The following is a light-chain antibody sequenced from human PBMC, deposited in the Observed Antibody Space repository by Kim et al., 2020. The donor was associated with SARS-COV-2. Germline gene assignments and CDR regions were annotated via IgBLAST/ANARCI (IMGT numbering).Light chain of an antibody. CDR2: AES. CDR1: QSVSSK. V-gene: IGKV3-15*01. Sequence: ERPTRSCGVSQSVSSKLAWYQQKPGQATRFLIYAESTRATGIPARFSGSRSGTEVTLTISRLQSEDVAVYYGQQDNNSPYTFGQGTKLEIK. CDR3: QQDNNSPYT. J-gene: IGKJ2*01.